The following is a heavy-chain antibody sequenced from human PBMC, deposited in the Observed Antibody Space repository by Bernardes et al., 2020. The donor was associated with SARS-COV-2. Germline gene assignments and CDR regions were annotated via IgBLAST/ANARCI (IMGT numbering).Heavy chain of an antibody. Sequence: GESLKISCGGSGYNFNTQWVAWVRQVAGKGLEYMGIIYPGDSETKYGPSFQGRVTISADKSINTVYLQWNRLEASDTAMYYCARDSYATYWGQGTLVTVSS. V-gene: IGHV5-51*01. D-gene: IGHD3-10*01. CDR1: GYNFNTQW. J-gene: IGHJ4*02. CDR2: IYPGDSET. CDR3: ARDSYATY.